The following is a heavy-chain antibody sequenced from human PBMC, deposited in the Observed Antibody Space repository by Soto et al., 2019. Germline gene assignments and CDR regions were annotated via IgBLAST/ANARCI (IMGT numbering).Heavy chain of an antibody. Sequence: EVQLVESGGGLVKPGGSLRLSCAASGFTFSSYSMNWVRQAPGKGLEWVSSISSSSSYIYYADSVKGRFTISRDNAKNSLYLQMNSLRAEDTAVYYCARDRNWNDAVAFDIWGQGTMVTVSS. V-gene: IGHV3-21*01. J-gene: IGHJ3*02. CDR3: ARDRNWNDAVAFDI. CDR2: ISSSSSYI. CDR1: GFTFSSYS. D-gene: IGHD1-1*01.